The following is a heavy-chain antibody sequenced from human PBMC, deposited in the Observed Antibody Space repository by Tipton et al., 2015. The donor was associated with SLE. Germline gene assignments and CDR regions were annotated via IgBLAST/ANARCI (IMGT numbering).Heavy chain of an antibody. J-gene: IGHJ4*01. CDR1: GFSFSDYD. V-gene: IGHV3-11*01. CDR3: AKDAVRSGYFFDF. CDR2: ISNRDGSI. D-gene: IGHD3-3*01. Sequence: SLRLSCAASGFSFSDYDMNWFRQAPGKGLEWISYISNRDGSIYYADSVNGRFTISRDNAKNTVYLQMNSLRVEDSALYYCAKDAVRSGYFFDFWGHGTLLTVSS.